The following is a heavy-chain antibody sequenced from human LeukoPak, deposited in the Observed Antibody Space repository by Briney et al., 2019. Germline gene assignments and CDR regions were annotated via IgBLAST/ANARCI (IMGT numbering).Heavy chain of an antibody. J-gene: IGHJ4*02. CDR2: IIPIFGTA. CDR1: GGTFSSYA. V-gene: IGHV1-69*13. CDR3: ARSQYYYDSSGYYNTLYYFDY. Sequence: SMKVSCKASGGTFSSYAISWVRQAPGQGLEWMAGIIPIFGTANHAQKFQGRVTITADESTSTAYMELSSLRSEDTAVYYCARSQYYYDSSGYYNTLYYFDYWGQGTLVTVSS. D-gene: IGHD3-22*01.